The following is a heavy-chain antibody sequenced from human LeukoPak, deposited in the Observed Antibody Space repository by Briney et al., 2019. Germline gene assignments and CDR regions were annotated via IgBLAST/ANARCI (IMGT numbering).Heavy chain of an antibody. Sequence: PGGSLRLSCAASGFTVGSNYMSWVRQAPGKGVEWVSAISGSGGSTYYADSVKGRFTISRDNSKNTLYLQMNSLRAEDTAVYYCAKNILAYCGGDCSADAFDIWGQGTMVTVS. CDR3: AKNILAYCGGDCSADAFDI. V-gene: IGHV3-23*01. CDR2: ISGSGGST. J-gene: IGHJ3*02. CDR1: GFTVGSNY. D-gene: IGHD2-21*01.